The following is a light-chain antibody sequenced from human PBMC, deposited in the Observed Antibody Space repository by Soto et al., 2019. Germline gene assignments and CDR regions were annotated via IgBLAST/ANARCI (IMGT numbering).Light chain of an antibody. Sequence: FMLTQPHSVSESPGKTVTISCTGSGGGIARNYVQWYQQRPGSAPTTVIYDDNHRPSGVPDRFSGSIDSSSNSASLTISGLTAEDEADYFCQSYDSSNNVVFGGGTQLTVL. V-gene: IGLV6-57*02. CDR1: GGGIARNY. CDR2: DDN. CDR3: QSYDSSNNVV. J-gene: IGLJ2*01.